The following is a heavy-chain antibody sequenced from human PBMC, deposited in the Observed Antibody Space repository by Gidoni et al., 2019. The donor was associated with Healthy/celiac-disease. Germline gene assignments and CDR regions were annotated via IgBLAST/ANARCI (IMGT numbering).Heavy chain of an antibody. CDR2: ISYDGSNK. V-gene: IGHV3-30*03. Sequence: QVPLVESGGGVVPPGGALRLSRAAPGFTFSSYGMHWVRQAPGKGLEWVAVISYDGSNKYYADSVKGRFTISRDNSKNTLYLQMNSLRAEDTAVYYCARSSGSSLDYWGQGTLVTVSS. D-gene: IGHD1-26*01. J-gene: IGHJ4*02. CDR3: ARSSGSSLDY. CDR1: GFTFSSYG.